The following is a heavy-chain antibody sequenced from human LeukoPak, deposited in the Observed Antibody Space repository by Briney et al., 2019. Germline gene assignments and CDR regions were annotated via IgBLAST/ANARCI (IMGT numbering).Heavy chain of an antibody. Sequence: GGSLRLSCAASGFTFSSYWMSWVRQAPGKGLEWVANIKQDGSEKYYVDSVKGRFTISRDNVKNSLYLQMNSLRAEDTAVYYCARDEQNWYYYYYMDVCGKGTTVTVSS. J-gene: IGHJ6*03. CDR3: ARDEQNWYYYYYMDV. CDR1: GFTFSSYW. V-gene: IGHV3-7*01. CDR2: IKQDGSEK. D-gene: IGHD1-1*01.